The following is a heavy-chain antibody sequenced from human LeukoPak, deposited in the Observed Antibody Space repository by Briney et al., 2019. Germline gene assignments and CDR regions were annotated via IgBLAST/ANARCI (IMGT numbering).Heavy chain of an antibody. V-gene: IGHV4-34*01. J-gene: IGHJ5*02. CDR3: ARRAKYCSSTSCPISIRRNWFDP. Sequence: SETLSVTCAVYGGSFSGYYWSWIRQPPGKGLEWIGEINHSGSTNYNPSLKSRVTISVDTSKNQFSLKLSSVTAADTAVYYCARRAKYCSSTSCPISIRRNWFDPWGQGTLVTVSS. CDR2: INHSGST. CDR1: GGSFSGYY. D-gene: IGHD2-2*01.